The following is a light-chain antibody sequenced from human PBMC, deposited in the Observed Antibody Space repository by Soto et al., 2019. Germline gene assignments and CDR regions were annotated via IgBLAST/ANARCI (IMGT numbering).Light chain of an antibody. CDR2: AAF. Sequence: DIQMTQSPSTLSGSVGDRVTITCRASQTISSLLAWYQQKPGKAPKLLIYAAFTLHSGVPARFSGSRSGTDFTLTISSLQPEDFATYYCQQVNSYPQTFGQGTRLEIK. CDR1: QTISSL. CDR3: QQVNSYPQT. V-gene: IGKV1-5*01. J-gene: IGKJ5*01.